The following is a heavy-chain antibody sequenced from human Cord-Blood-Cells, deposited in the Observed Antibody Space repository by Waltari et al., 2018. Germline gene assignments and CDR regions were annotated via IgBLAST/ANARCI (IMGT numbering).Heavy chain of an antibody. D-gene: IGHD1-26*01. J-gene: IGHJ4*02. CDR3: ARDLGAGDLRDY. V-gene: IGHV1-69*10. CDR1: GGTFSSYA. Sequence: QVQLVQSGAEVKKPGSSVKVSCKASGGTFSSYAISWVRQAPGQGLAWMGGINPILGIANDAQKFQGRVTITADKSTSTAYMELSSLRSEDTAVYYCARDLGAGDLRDYWGQGTLVTVSS. CDR2: INPILGIA.